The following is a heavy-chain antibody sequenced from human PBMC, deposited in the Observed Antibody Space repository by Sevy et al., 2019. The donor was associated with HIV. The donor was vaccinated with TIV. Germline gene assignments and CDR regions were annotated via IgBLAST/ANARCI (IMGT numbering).Heavy chain of an antibody. CDR2: LYTSGST. J-gene: IGHJ4*02. D-gene: IGHD2-15*01. CDR3: AREGSTAADY. V-gene: IGHV4-4*07. CDR1: GGSISTYF. Sequence: SETLSLTCTVSGGSISTYFWSWIRRPAGKALEWIGRLYTSGSTNYNPSLKSRVTMSVDTSKNQFSLKLSSVTAADTAVYYCAREGSTAADYWGQGILVTVSS.